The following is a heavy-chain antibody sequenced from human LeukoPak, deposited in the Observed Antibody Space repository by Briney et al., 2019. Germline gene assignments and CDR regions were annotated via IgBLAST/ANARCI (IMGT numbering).Heavy chain of an antibody. J-gene: IGHJ3*02. CDR1: GFTFSSHA. D-gene: IGHD3-22*01. Sequence: GGSLRLSCAPSGFTFSSHAMSWVRQAPGKGLEWVSAMSGSGGSTYYADSVKGRFTISRDNSKNTLYLQMNGLRAEDTAVYYCARDYDSSGYWGAFDIWGQGTMVTVSS. V-gene: IGHV3-23*01. CDR2: MSGSGGST. CDR3: ARDYDSSGYWGAFDI.